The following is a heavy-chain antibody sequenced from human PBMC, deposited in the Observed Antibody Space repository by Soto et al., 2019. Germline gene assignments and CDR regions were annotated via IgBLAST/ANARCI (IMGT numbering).Heavy chain of an antibody. D-gene: IGHD3-16*02. V-gene: IGHV1-69*13. CDR2: IIPIFGTA. CDR1: GGTFSSYA. CDR3: ARSMITFGGVIVSPPVFFFDY. Sequence: GSSVKVSCKASGGTFSSYAISWVRQAPGQGLEWMGGIIPIFGTANYAQKFQGRVTITADESTSTAYMELSSLRSEDTAVYYCARSMITFGGVIVSPPVFFFDYWGQGTLVTVSS. J-gene: IGHJ4*02.